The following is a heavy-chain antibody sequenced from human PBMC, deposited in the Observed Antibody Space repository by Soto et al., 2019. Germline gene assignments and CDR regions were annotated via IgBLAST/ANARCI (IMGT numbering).Heavy chain of an antibody. J-gene: IGHJ4*02. Sequence: QVQLQESGPGLVKPSETLSLTCTVSGGSINNHYWSWIRQPPGKGLEWIGYIYYTGSTNYNASLKSRVTISVDTSKNQFSLNLTSLTAADTAIYYCARSNWYSEYWGQGTLVTVSS. D-gene: IGHD7-27*01. CDR1: GGSINNHY. CDR3: ARSNWYSEY. CDR2: IYYTGST. V-gene: IGHV4-59*11.